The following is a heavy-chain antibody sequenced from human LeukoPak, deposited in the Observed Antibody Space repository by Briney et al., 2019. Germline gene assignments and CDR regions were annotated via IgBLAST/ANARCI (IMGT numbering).Heavy chain of an antibody. D-gene: IGHD5-18*01. J-gene: IGHJ4*02. CDR2: IKEDGTEK. V-gene: IGHV3-7*01. CDR1: GFTFSSYW. CDR3: ARGLGEDTAMTPNLDY. Sequence: GGSLRLSCAVSGFTFSSYWMSWVRQAPGKGLEWVANIKEDGTEKYYQDSVKGRFTISRDNAKNSLYLQMNSLRAADTAVYYCARGLGEDTAMTPNLDYWGQGTLVTVSS.